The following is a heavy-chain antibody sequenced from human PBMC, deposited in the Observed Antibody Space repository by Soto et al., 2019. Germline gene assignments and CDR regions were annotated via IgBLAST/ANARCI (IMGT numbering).Heavy chain of an antibody. J-gene: IGHJ6*02. Sequence: QVQLQESGPGLVKPSETLSLSCSVSGGSLSDYYWTWIRQPPGKGLEWIGLIYYKGSTYYNPSLHSRVTIALDTSKNQFSVRLTSVTAADTAVYYCARMRPTGWHDYYYYGMDVWGQGTTVTVSS. CDR1: GGSLSDYY. CDR2: IYYKGST. V-gene: IGHV4-59*01. D-gene: IGHD6-19*01. CDR3: ARMRPTGWHDYYYYGMDV.